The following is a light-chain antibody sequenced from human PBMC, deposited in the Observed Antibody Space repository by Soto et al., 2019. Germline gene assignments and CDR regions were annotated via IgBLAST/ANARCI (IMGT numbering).Light chain of an antibody. J-gene: IGLJ1*01. Sequence: QSALTQPASVSGSPGQSITISCTGTSNDVGHYNFVSWYQQLPGKAPKLIIYEVSNRPSGISHRFSGSKSGHTATLTISGLQVADESFYYCSSYTSSITLVFGTGTKVTVL. CDR1: SNDVGHYNF. CDR3: SSYTSSITLV. V-gene: IGLV2-14*03. CDR2: EVS.